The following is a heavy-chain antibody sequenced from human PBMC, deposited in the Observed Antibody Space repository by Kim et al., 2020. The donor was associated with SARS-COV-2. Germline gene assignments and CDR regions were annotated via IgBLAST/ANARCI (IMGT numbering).Heavy chain of an antibody. Sequence: ADSVTGRFTISRDNAKNTLYLQMNSLRAEDTAVYYCARALNPETHWYFDLWGRGTLVTVSS. V-gene: IGHV3-74*01. CDR3: ARALNPETHWYFDL. J-gene: IGHJ2*01.